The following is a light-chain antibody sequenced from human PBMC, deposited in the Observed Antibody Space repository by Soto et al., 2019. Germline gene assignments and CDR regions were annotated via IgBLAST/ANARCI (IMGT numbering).Light chain of an antibody. Sequence: EIVLTQSPGALSLSPEEGATLSCRAGQSVGRNYLAWYQQKPGQAPRLLIYTTSNRATGIPDRFSGSVSGTGFTLTISRLEPEDFAVYYCQQYGSSGTFGQGTKVDIK. CDR1: QSVGRNY. CDR2: TTS. CDR3: QQYGSSGT. V-gene: IGKV3-20*01. J-gene: IGKJ1*01.